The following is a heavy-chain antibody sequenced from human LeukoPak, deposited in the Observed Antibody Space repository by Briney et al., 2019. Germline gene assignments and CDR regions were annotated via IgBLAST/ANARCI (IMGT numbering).Heavy chain of an antibody. J-gene: IGHJ4*02. CDR2: INHSGST. D-gene: IGHD4-17*01. Sequence: SETLSLTCAVYGGSFSGYYWSWIRQPPGKGLEWIGEINHSGSTNYNPSLKSRVTISVDTSKNQFSLKLSSVTAADTAVYYCARVTLTTVIDYWGQGTLVTVSS. CDR1: GGSFSGYY. CDR3: ARVTLTTVIDY. V-gene: IGHV4-34*01.